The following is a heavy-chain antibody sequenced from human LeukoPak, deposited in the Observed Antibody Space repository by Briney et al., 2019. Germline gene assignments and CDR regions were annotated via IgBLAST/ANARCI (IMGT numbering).Heavy chain of an antibody. Sequence: GGSLRLSCAASGFSFSNAWMSWVRQAPGKGLEWIGRIKSKIDGEATDYAASVKSTFTISRNDSENTLFLQMHSLKTEDTGVYYCTTEYSSSWYRLNIWGQGTMVTVSS. CDR3: TTEYSSSWYRLNI. J-gene: IGHJ3*02. V-gene: IGHV3-15*01. CDR1: GFSFSNAW. D-gene: IGHD6-13*01. CDR2: IKSKIDGEAT.